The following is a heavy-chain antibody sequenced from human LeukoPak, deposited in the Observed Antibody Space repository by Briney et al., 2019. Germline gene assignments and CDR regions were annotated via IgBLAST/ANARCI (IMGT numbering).Heavy chain of an antibody. J-gene: IGHJ4*02. D-gene: IGHD3-22*01. CDR3: AKDRSYYDSSGYYQNFDY. Sequence: PGGSLRLSSAVSGFTFSDYYMDWVRQAPGKGLEWVSAISGSGGSTYYADPVKGRFTISRDNSKNTLYLQMNSLRAEDTAVYYCAKDRSYYDSSGYYQNFDYWGQGTLVTVSS. CDR1: GFTFSDYY. CDR2: ISGSGGST. V-gene: IGHV3-23*01.